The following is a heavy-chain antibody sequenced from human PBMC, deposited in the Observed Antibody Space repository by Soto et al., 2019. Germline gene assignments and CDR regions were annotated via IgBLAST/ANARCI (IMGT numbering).Heavy chain of an antibody. CDR3: SRGIPNSDFWSGYGGMDV. CDR2: MNPNSGNT. Sequence: ASVKVSCKASGYTFTSYDINWVRQDTGQGLEWMGWMNPNSGNTGSAQKFQGRVTMTRNTSISTAYMELSSLRSAATAVYYCSRGIPNSDFWSGYGGMDVWGPGTTVTVSS. D-gene: IGHD3-3*01. CDR1: GYTFTSYD. V-gene: IGHV1-8*01. J-gene: IGHJ6*02.